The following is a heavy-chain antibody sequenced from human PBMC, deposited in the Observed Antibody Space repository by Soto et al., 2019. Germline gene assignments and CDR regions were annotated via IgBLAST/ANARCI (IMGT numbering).Heavy chain of an antibody. CDR2: ISGSGGST. Sequence: GGSLSLSCAASGFTFSSYAMSWVRPAPGKGLEWVSAISGSGGSTYYADSVKGRFTISRDNSKNTLYLQMNSLRAEDTALYYCAKDPLSLAPLFYWGQGTLVTVSS. D-gene: IGHD3-16*01. CDR3: AKDPLSLAPLFY. J-gene: IGHJ4*02. V-gene: IGHV3-23*01. CDR1: GFTFSSYA.